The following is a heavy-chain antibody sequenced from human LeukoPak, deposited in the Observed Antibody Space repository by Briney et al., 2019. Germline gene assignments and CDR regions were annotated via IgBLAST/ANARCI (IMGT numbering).Heavy chain of an antibody. Sequence: SETLPLTRTFSGCSNSCRSCYWGWMRQPPGKALEWIGSIYYSGSTYYNPSLKSRVTISVDTSKNQFSLKLSSVTAADTAVYYCARYTVTTFLYRNDWGQGTLVTVSS. D-gene: IGHD4-17*01. CDR3: ARYTVTTFLYRND. V-gene: IGHV4-39*01. CDR2: IYYSGST. CDR1: GCSNSCRSCY. J-gene: IGHJ4*02.